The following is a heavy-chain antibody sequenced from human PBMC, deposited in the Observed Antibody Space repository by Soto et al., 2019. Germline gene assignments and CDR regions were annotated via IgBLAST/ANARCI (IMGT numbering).Heavy chain of an antibody. D-gene: IGHD3-22*01. CDR3: ARQGFDYYDSSGHLYNWFDP. V-gene: IGHV4-39*01. CDR1: GGSVISSSYS. J-gene: IGHJ5*02. CDR2: MYYSGIT. Sequence: PSETLSLTCTVSGGSVISSSYSWGWIRQPPGKGLEWIGSMYYSGITYYNPSLKSRVTISVDTSKNQFSLKLSSVTAADTAVYYCARQGFDYYDSSGHLYNWFDPWGQGTLVTVSS.